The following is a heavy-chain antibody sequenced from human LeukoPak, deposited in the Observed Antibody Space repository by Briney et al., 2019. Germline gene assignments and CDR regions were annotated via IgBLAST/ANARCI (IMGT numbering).Heavy chain of an antibody. Sequence: SETLSLTCAVYGGSFSGYYWSWIRQPPGKGLEWIGEINHSGSTNYNPSLKSRVTISVDTSRNQFSLKLSSVTAADTAVYYCARVAGRRDIVVVPAAIRYYFDYWGQGTLVTVSS. D-gene: IGHD2-2*01. J-gene: IGHJ4*02. CDR1: GGSFSGYY. CDR3: ARVAGRRDIVVVPAAIRYYFDY. V-gene: IGHV4-34*01. CDR2: INHSGST.